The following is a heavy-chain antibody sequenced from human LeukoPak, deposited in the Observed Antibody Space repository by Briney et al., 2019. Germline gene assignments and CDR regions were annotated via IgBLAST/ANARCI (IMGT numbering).Heavy chain of an antibody. J-gene: IGHJ3*02. D-gene: IGHD5-18*01. CDR3: AKDRNGYRDAFDI. Sequence: GGSLRLSCAASGFTFSSYGMHWVRQAPGKGLEWVAFIRYDGSNKYYADSVKGRFTISRDNSKNTLYLQMNSLRAEDTAVYYCAKDRNGYRDAFDIWGQGTMVTVSP. V-gene: IGHV3-30*02. CDR1: GFTFSSYG. CDR2: IRYDGSNK.